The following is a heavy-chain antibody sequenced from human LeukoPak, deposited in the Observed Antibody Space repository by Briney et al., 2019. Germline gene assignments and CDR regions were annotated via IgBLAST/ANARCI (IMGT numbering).Heavy chain of an antibody. D-gene: IGHD1-26*01. CDR3: ARDPELLDAFDI. Sequence: SETLSLTCTVSGGSIRSSHYYWGWIRQPPGKGLEWIGSIYDSGSTYYNPSLKSRVTISVDTSKNQFSLKLSSVTAADTAVYYCARDPELLDAFDIWGQGTMVTVSS. CDR1: GGSIRSSHYY. V-gene: IGHV4-39*07. J-gene: IGHJ3*02. CDR2: IYDSGST.